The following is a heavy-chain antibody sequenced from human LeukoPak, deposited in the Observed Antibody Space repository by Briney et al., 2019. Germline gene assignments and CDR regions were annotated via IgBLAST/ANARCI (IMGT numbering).Heavy chain of an antibody. CDR1: GFRFNFYA. Sequence: EESLRHSYSASGFRFNFYAMNWLGQAPGKGLDWVSTIIETGASPYYAHSVRGRFTVSRDSSKNMFYLQMNSLRAEDTAIYYCARRGAGSGGLDYWGQGTLVTVSS. D-gene: IGHD6-19*01. CDR2: IIETGASP. J-gene: IGHJ4*02. V-gene: IGHV3-23*01. CDR3: ARRGAGSGGLDY.